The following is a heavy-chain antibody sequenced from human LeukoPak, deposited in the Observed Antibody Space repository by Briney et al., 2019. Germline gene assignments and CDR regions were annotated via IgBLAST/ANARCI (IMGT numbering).Heavy chain of an antibody. CDR1: GFTFSSYA. Sequence: GGSLRLSCVASGFTFSSYAINWVRQAPGKGLEWVSGIIGNGGSTHYADSVKGRFTISRDNSKNTLYLQMNSLRAEDTAVYYCAKDRSWSLHYGMDVWGQGTTVTVSS. J-gene: IGHJ6*02. CDR2: IIGNGGST. D-gene: IGHD6-13*01. CDR3: AKDRSWSLHYGMDV. V-gene: IGHV3-23*01.